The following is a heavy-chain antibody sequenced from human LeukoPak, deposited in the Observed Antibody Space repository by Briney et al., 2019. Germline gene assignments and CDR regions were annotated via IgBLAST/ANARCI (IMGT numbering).Heavy chain of an antibody. CDR1: GFTFRNYW. J-gene: IGHJ4*02. CDR3: ATYKNQPHTQFIDF. V-gene: IGHV3-7*02. Sequence: PGGSLTLSCTASGFTFRNYWMNWVRQAPDKGLEWVANINEDGSEKNYVDSVKGRFTTSRDNARNSLSLQMNSLRSEDTAVYYCATYKNQPHTQFIDFWGQGALVTVSA. D-gene: IGHD5-24*01. CDR2: INEDGSEK.